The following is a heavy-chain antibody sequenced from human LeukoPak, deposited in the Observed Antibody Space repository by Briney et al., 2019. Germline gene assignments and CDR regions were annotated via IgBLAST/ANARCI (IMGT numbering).Heavy chain of an antibody. CDR1: GFTFGDYA. D-gene: IGHD3-22*01. Sequence: GGSLRLSCTASGFTFGDYAMSWFRQAPGKGLEWVGFIRSKAYGGTTEYAASVKGRFTISRDDSKSIAYLQMNSLKTEDTAVYYCTSADDYYDSSGYYSWFDPWGQGTLVTVSS. V-gene: IGHV3-49*03. J-gene: IGHJ5*02. CDR3: TSADDYYDSSGYYSWFDP. CDR2: IRSKAYGGTT.